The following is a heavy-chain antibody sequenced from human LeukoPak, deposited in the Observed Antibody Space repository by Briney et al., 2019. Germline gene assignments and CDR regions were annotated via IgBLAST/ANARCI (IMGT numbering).Heavy chain of an antibody. D-gene: IGHD3-16*02. CDR1: GGSISSSY. J-gene: IGHJ4*02. CDR2: IYYSGNS. V-gene: IGHV4-59*08. CDR3: ARHDPPPRSPFDS. Sequence: SETLSLTCSVSGGSISSSYWSWIRQPPGQRLEWIGYIYYSGNSNYNPSLKSRVYTSVDTSKNQLSLHLTSVTAADTAVYYCARHDPPPRSPFDSWGQGTLVTVSS.